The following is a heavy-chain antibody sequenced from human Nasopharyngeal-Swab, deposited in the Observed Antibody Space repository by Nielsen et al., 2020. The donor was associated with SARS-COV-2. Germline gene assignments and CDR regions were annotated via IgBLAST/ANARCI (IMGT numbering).Heavy chain of an antibody. V-gene: IGHV3-9*01. D-gene: IGHD5-24*01. CDR1: GFTFDDYA. CDR2: ISWNSGST. CDR3: AKIDGYNYLYAFDI. J-gene: IGHJ3*02. Sequence: SLKISCAASGFTFDDYAMHWVRQAPGKGLEWVPGISWNSGSTGYADSVKGRFTISRDNAKNSLYLQMNSLRAEDTALYYCAKIDGYNYLYAFDIWGQGTMVTVSS.